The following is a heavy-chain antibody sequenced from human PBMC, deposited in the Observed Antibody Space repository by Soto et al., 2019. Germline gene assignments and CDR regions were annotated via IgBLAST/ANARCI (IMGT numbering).Heavy chain of an antibody. CDR3: ARAHVSSGYYFSYYFDS. D-gene: IGHD3-22*01. CDR1: AGSISSYH. V-gene: IGHV4-59*01. CDR2: ISNSGST. J-gene: IGHJ4*02. Sequence: SETLSLTCTVSAGSISSYHWNWIRQPPGKGLEWIGYISNSGSTDYNPSLKSRVTISEDTSKNQISLKLTSVTAADTAVYYCARAHVSSGYYFSYYFDSWGLGTLVTVSA.